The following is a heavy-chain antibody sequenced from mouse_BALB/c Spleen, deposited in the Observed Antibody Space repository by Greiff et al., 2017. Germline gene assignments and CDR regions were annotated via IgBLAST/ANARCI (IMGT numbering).Heavy chain of an antibody. V-gene: IGHV10-1*02. J-gene: IGHJ3*01. CDR2: IRSKSNNYAT. CDR1: GFTFNTYA. Sequence: EVMLVESGGGLVQPKGSLKLSCAASGFTFNTYAMNWVRQAPGKGLEWVARIRSKSNNYATYYADSVKDRFTISRDDSQSMLYLQMNNLKTEDTAMYYCVSPYDGWFAYWGQGTLVTVSA. D-gene: IGHD2-14*01. CDR3: VSPYDGWFAY.